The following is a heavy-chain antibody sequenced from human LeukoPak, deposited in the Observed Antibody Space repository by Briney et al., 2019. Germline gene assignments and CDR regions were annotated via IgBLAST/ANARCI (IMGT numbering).Heavy chain of an antibody. J-gene: IGHJ6*04. Sequence: PGGSLRLSCAASGFTFSSYGMHWVRQAPGKGLEWVAVIWYDGSNKYYADSVKGRFTISRDNSKNTLYLQMNSLRAEDTAVYYCARDIVATIGYYYYYYYGMDVWGKGTTVTVS. CDR2: IWYDGSNK. CDR1: GFTFSSYG. CDR3: ARDIVATIGYYYYYYYGMDV. D-gene: IGHD5-12*01. V-gene: IGHV3-33*01.